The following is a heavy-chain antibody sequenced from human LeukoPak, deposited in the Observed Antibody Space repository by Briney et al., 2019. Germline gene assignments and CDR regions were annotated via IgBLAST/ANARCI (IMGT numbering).Heavy chain of an antibody. D-gene: IGHD6-19*01. CDR2: ISDSGST. Sequence: SETLSLTCTVSGGSISSYYWSWVRQPPGKGLEWIGCISDSGSTNYNSSLMSRVTISVDTSKTQFSLKLNSVTAADTAMYYCARAGAVPGSKTRGIDHWGQGTLVTVSS. V-gene: IGHV4-59*01. CDR1: GGSISSYY. J-gene: IGHJ4*02. CDR3: ARAGAVPGSKTRGIDH.